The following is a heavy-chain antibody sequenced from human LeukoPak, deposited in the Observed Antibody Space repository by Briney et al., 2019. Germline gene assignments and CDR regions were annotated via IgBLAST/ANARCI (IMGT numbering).Heavy chain of an antibody. V-gene: IGHV1-46*01. D-gene: IGHD6-13*01. CDR3: ASAGGSRIAAAGTGAFDI. Sequence: ASVKVSCKASGYTFTSYYMHWVRQAPGQGLEWMGIINPSGGSTSYAQKFQGRVTMTRNTSISTAYMELSSLRSEDTAVYYCASAGGSRIAAAGTGAFDIWGQGTMVTVSS. CDR1: GYTFTSYY. J-gene: IGHJ3*02. CDR2: INPSGGST.